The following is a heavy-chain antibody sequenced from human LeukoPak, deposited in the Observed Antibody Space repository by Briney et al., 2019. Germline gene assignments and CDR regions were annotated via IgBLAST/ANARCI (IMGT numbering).Heavy chain of an antibody. CDR1: GYTFTSYG. CDR2: ISSSGSTI. Sequence: SCKASGYTFTSYGISWVRQAPGKGLEWVSYISSSGSTIYYADSVKGRFTISRDNAKNSLYLQMNSLRAEDTAVYYCARAYGDYGWFDPWGQGTLVTVSS. CDR3: ARAYGDYGWFDP. V-gene: IGHV3-48*03. D-gene: IGHD4-17*01. J-gene: IGHJ5*02.